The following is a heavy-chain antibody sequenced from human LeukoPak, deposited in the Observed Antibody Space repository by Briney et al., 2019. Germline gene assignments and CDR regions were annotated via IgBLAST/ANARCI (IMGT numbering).Heavy chain of an antibody. CDR2: ISSSSASI. Sequence: PGGSLRLSCAASGFTFRDYGVNWVRQAPGKGLEWVSHISSSSASIYYADSVKGRFTISRDNAKNSLYLQMNSLRAEDTAVYYCARRFREGYCSGGSCYSFGYWGQGTLVTVSS. V-gene: IGHV3-48*01. D-gene: IGHD2-15*01. CDR3: ARRFREGYCSGGSCYSFGY. J-gene: IGHJ4*02. CDR1: GFTFRDYG.